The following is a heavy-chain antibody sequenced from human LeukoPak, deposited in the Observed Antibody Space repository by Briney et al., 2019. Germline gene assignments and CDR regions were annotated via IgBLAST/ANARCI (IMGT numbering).Heavy chain of an antibody. D-gene: IGHD3-22*01. CDR3: ANGEGHNSGFFDY. CDR1: GFTFSSYG. CDR2: IWYNGSNK. V-gene: IGHV3-33*06. Sequence: GRPLRLSCAASGFTFSSYGMHWARQAPGKGLVWVAVIWYNGSNKYYADSVKGRFTISRDNSKNTLYLQMNSLRAEDTAVYYCANGEGHNSGFFDYWGQGTLITVTA. J-gene: IGHJ4*02.